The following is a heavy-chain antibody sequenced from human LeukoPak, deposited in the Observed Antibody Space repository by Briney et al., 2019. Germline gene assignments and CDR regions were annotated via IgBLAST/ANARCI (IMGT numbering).Heavy chain of an antibody. CDR2: IKKAGSET. D-gene: IGHD2-15*01. CDR1: GFTFSHFW. CDR3: AREDGYCSGGNCYSYFDS. V-gene: IGHV3-7*01. J-gene: IGHJ4*02. Sequence: GGSLRLSCAASGFTFSHFWMSWVRQAPGKGLEWVAYIKKAGSETYYVDSVKGRFTITRDNTRNSLFLQMYSLRAEDTAVYFCAREDGYCSGGNCYSYFDSWGQGTLVTVSS.